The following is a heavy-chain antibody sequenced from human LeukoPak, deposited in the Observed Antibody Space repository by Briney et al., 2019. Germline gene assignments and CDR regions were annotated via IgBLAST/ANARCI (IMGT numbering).Heavy chain of an antibody. CDR3: AKIGLRKYYYDSSGYYYDPNWFDP. V-gene: IGHV3-23*01. J-gene: IGHJ5*02. CDR2: ISGSGGST. D-gene: IGHD3-22*01. CDR1: GFTFSSYA. Sequence: PGGSLRLSCAASGFTFSSYAMSWVHQAPGKGLEWVSAISGSGGSTYYADSVKGRFTISRDNSKNTLYLQMNSLRAEDTAVYYCAKIGLRKYYYDSSGYYYDPNWFDPWGQGTLVTVSS.